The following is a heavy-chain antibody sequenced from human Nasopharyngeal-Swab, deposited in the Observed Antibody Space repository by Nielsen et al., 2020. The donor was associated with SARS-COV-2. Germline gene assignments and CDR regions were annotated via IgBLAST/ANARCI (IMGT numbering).Heavy chain of an antibody. Sequence: SETLSLTCAVYGGSFSGYYWSWIRQPPGKGLDWIGEINHSGSTKYNPSPKSRVNISVDTSKNQFSLKVSSVTAADTAVYYCARGGYYCSSISCYYYSGYYYGMDVWGQGTTVTVSS. J-gene: IGHJ6*02. D-gene: IGHD2-2*01. V-gene: IGHV4-34*01. CDR2: INHSGST. CDR3: ARGGYYCSSISCYYYSGYYYGMDV. CDR1: GGSFSGYY.